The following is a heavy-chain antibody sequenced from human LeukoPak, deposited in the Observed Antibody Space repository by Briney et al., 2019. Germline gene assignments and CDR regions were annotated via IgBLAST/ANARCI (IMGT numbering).Heavy chain of an antibody. CDR2: ISSSGSTI. V-gene: IGHV3-11*01. CDR1: GFTFSDYY. D-gene: IGHD1-14*01. J-gene: IGHJ4*02. Sequence: KPGGSLRLSCAASGFTFSDYYMSWIRLAPGKGLEWVSYISSSGSTIYYADSVKGRFTISRDNAKNSLYLQMNSLRAEDTAVYYCASGEEDHAAGPFDYWGQGTLVTVSS. CDR3: ASGEEDHAAGPFDY.